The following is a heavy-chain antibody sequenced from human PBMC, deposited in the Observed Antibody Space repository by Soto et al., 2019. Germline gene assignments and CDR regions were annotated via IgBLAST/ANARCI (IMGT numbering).Heavy chain of an antibody. D-gene: IGHD2-15*01. J-gene: IGHJ6*02. V-gene: IGHV4-4*07. CDR2: IYTSGST. CDR3: ARDSRWYCSGGSCSYYYYGMDV. Sequence: PSETLSLTCTVSGGSISSYYWSWIRQPAGKGLEWIGRIYTSGSTNYNPSLKSRVTMSVDTSKNQFSLKLSSVTAADTAVYYCARDSRWYCSGGSCSYYYYGMDVWGQGTTVTVYS. CDR1: GGSISSYY.